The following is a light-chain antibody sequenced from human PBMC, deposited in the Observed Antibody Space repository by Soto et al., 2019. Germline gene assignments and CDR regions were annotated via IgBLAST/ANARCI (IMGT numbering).Light chain of an antibody. CDR3: SSYTSSRAYV. Sequence: QSALTHPASVSRSHGQSITISCTGTSSDVGAYNYVSWYQQQSGKAPKLMIHEVSNRPSGVPNRFSGSKSGNTASLTISGLQAEDEADYYCSSYTSSRAYVFGIGTKVTVL. CDR1: SSDVGAYNY. J-gene: IGLJ1*01. V-gene: IGLV2-14*01. CDR2: EVS.